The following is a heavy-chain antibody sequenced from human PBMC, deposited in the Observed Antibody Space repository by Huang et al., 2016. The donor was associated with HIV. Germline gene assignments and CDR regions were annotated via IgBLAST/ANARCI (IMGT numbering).Heavy chain of an antibody. CDR3: ASQHIGAAATWF. D-gene: IGHD6-13*01. Sequence: QLQLQESGPGQVKPSETLSLTCTVSGDFISSTNYYWGWSRQSPGKGLEWVGSIYKSGSAHYTPSLKSRVTLSVDTSRNQFSLRVNAVTAADTAVYYCASQHIGAAATWFWGRGTQVAVSS. J-gene: IGHJ4*02. V-gene: IGHV4-39*01. CDR2: IYKSGSA. CDR1: GDFISSTNYY.